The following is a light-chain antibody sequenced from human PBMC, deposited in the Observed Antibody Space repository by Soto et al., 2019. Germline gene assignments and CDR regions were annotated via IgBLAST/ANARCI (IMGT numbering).Light chain of an antibody. V-gene: IGLV1-40*01. Sequence: QSVLTQPPSVSGAPGQRVTISCTGNSSNLGAGYDVHWYQQLPGAAPKLVIFGNRNRPSGVPERFSGSKSGTSASLAISGLRSEDEATYYCATWDGSLSGVVFGGGTKVTVL. CDR1: SSNLGAGYD. CDR3: ATWDGSLSGVV. CDR2: GNR. J-gene: IGLJ2*01.